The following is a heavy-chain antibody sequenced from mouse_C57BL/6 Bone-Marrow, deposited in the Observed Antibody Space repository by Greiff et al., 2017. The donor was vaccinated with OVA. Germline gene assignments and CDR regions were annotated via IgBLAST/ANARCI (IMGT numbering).Heavy chain of an antibody. J-gene: IGHJ2*01. D-gene: IGHD1-1*02. V-gene: IGHV1-61*01. CDR2: IYPSDSET. Sequence: QVQLQQPGAELVRPGSSVKLSCKASGYTFTSYWMDWVKQRPGQGLEWIGNIYPSDSETHYNQKFKDKATLTVDKSSSTAYMQLSSLTSEDSAVYYCARGAILWYYFDYWGQGTTLTVSS. CDR1: GYTFTSYW. CDR3: ARGAILWYYFDY.